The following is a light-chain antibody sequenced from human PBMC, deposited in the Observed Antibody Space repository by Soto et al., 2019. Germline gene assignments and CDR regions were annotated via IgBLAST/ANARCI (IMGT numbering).Light chain of an antibody. Sequence: QSVLTQPASLSGSPGQSITISCTGTSSDVGGYNYVSWYQQHPGKAPKLLIYKAANLADEVPSRFAGSGSGTDFTLTITRLQPDDFATYYCQHYNSFSRTFGQGTK. CDR2: KAA. CDR3: QHYNSFSRT. J-gene: IGLJ3*02. V-gene: IGLV2-14*01. CDR1: SSDVGGYNY.